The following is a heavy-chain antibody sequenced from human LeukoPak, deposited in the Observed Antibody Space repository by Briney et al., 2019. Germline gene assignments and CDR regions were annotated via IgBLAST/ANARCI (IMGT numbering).Heavy chain of an antibody. J-gene: IGHJ4*02. D-gene: IGHD1-26*01. V-gene: IGHV4-39*01. Sequence: SETLSLTCTVSGGSIGSSGYYWGWIRQPPGKGLEWIGSITNSGSTYYNPSLTSRVTISVDTSKKQFSLRLRSVTAADTAVFYCATTTHSGSHDYWGQGILVTVSS. CDR2: ITNSGST. CDR1: GGSIGSSGYY. CDR3: ATTTHSGSHDY.